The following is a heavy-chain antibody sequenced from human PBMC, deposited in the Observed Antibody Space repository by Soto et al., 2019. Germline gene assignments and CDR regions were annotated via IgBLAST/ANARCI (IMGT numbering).Heavy chain of an antibody. J-gene: IGHJ6*03. Sequence: SETLSLTCAVYGGSFSGYYWSWIRQPPGKGLEWIGEINHSGSTNYNPSLKSRVTISVDTSKNQFSLKLSSVTAADTAVYYCARSGTYYYYYMDVWGKGTTVTVSS. V-gene: IGHV4-34*01. D-gene: IGHD1-1*01. CDR1: GGSFSGYY. CDR3: ARSGTYYYYYMDV. CDR2: INHSGST.